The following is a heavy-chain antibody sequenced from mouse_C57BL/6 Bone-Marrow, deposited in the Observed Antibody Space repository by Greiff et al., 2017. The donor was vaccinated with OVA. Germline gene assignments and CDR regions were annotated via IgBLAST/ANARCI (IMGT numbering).Heavy chain of an antibody. CDR3: ARGVWFDY. J-gene: IGHJ2*01. V-gene: IGHV5-17*01. Sequence: EVKLVESGGGLVKPGGSLKLPCAASGFTFSDYGMHWVRQAPEKGLEWVAYISSGSSTIYYADKVKGRFTISRDNAKNTLFLQMTSQGSEDTAMYYCARGVWFDYWGQGTTLTVSS. CDR1: GFTFSDYG. CDR2: ISSGSSTI.